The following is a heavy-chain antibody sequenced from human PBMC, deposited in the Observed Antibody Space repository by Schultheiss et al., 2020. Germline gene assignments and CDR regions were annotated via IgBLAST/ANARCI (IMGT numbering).Heavy chain of an antibody. Sequence: SETLSLTCTVSGGSIRSYYWSWIRQPAGKGLEWIGRIYTSGSTNYNPSLKSRVTMSVDTSKNQFSLKLSSVTAADTAVYYCAALPIVATIGFYFDYWGQGTLVTVSS. CDR1: GGSIRSYY. CDR2: IYTSGST. D-gene: IGHD5-12*01. CDR3: AALPIVATIGFYFDY. J-gene: IGHJ4*02. V-gene: IGHV4-4*07.